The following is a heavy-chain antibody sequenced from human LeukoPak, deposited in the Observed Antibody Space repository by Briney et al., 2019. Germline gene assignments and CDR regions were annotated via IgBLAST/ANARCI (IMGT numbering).Heavy chain of an antibody. CDR2: IIPIFGTA. D-gene: IGHD5-24*01. V-gene: IGHV1-69*13. CDR3: ASTPERGDGYNWGFDY. Sequence: SVKVSCKASGGTFSSYAISWVRPAPGQGLEWMGGIIPIFGTANYAQKFQGRVTITADESTSTAYMELSSLRSEDTAVYYCASTPERGDGYNWGFDYWGQGTLVTVSS. J-gene: IGHJ4*02. CDR1: GGTFSSYA.